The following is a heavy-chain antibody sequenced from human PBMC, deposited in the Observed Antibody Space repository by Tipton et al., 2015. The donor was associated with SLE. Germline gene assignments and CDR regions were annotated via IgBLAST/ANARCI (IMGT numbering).Heavy chain of an antibody. CDR1: GGSFSGHY. D-gene: IGHD4-17*01. CDR2: ISHSGST. V-gene: IGHV4-34*01. J-gene: IGHJ4*02. CDR3: ARGHDYGDYGDY. Sequence: LRLSCAVYGGSFSGHYWICIRQPPGKGLEWIGEISHSGSTNYNPSLKSRVSISVDRSKNQFSLKLNSVTAADTAVYYCARGHDYGDYGDYWGQGTLVTVSS.